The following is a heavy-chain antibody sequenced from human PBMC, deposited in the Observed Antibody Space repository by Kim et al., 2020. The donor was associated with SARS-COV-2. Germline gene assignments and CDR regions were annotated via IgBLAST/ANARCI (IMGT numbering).Heavy chain of an antibody. CDR1: GFTFSNAW. V-gene: IGHV3-15*01. J-gene: IGHJ4*02. Sequence: GGSLRLSCAASGFTFSNAWMSWVRQAPGKGLEWVGRIKSKTDGGTTDYAAPVKGRFTISRDDSKNTLYLQMNSLKTEDTAVYYCTTDHRRGSVDTAMPPDYWGQGTLVTVSS. D-gene: IGHD5-18*01. CDR2: IKSKTDGGTT. CDR3: TTDHRRGSVDTAMPPDY.